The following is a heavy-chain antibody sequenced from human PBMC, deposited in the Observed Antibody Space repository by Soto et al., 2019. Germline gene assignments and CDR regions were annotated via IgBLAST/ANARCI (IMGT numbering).Heavy chain of an antibody. D-gene: IGHD2-2*01. V-gene: IGHV5-51*01. J-gene: IGHJ3*02. CDR3: ARQPLGYCISTSCYSATGAFDI. CDR1: GYSFTSYW. CDR2: IYPGDSDT. Sequence: PGESLKISCKGSGYSFTSYWIGWVRQMPGKGLEWMGIIYPGDSDTRYSPSFQGQVTMSADKSISTAYLQWSSLKASDTAMYYCARQPLGYCISTSCYSATGAFDIWGQGTMVTVS.